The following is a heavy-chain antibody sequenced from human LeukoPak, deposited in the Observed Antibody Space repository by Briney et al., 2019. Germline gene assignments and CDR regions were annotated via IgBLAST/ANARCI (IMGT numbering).Heavy chain of an antibody. Sequence: SETLSLTCAVYGGSFSGYYWSWIRQPPGKGLEWIGEINHSGSTNYNPSLKSRVTISVDTSKNQFSLKLSSVTAADTAVYYCARVKVAAPYYYYYMDVWGKGTTVTVSS. CDR2: INHSGST. V-gene: IGHV4-34*01. J-gene: IGHJ6*03. CDR3: ARVKVAAPYYYYYMDV. D-gene: IGHD2-15*01. CDR1: GGSFSGYY.